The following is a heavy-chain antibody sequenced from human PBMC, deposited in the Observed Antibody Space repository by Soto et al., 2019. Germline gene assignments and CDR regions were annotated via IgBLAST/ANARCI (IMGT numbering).Heavy chain of an antibody. V-gene: IGHV1-46*03. Sequence: ASVKVSCKASGYTFTSYYMHWVRQAPGQGLEWMGIINPSGGSTSYAQKFQGRVTMTRDTSTSTVYMELSSLRSEDTAVYYCARDSKQQLVPQYSSYSMDVWGKGPTVTLSS. J-gene: IGHJ6*03. D-gene: IGHD6-13*01. CDR1: GYTFTSYY. CDR2: INPSGGST. CDR3: ARDSKQQLVPQYSSYSMDV.